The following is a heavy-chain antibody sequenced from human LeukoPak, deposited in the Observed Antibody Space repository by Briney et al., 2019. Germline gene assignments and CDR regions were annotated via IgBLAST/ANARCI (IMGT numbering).Heavy chain of an antibody. CDR1: GGSISSSSYY. CDR3: ASELWFGEFLSDISWFDP. D-gene: IGHD3-10*01. V-gene: IGHV4-39*07. Sequence: SETLSLTCTVSGGSISSSSYYWGWIRQPPGKGLEWIGSIYYSGSTYYNPSLKSRVTISVDTSKNQFSLKLSSVTAADTAVYYCASELWFGEFLSDISWFDPWGQGTLVTVSS. CDR2: IYYSGST. J-gene: IGHJ5*02.